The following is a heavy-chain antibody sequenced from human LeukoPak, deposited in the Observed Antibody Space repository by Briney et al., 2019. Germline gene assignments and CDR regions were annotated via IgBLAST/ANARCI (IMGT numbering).Heavy chain of an antibody. CDR3: AKDQGLYND. D-gene: IGHD1-14*01. V-gene: IGHV3-23*01. CDR2: ISGSGGST. J-gene: IGHJ4*02. CDR1: GFTFSRYG. Sequence: PGGTLRLSCAASGFTFSRYGMSWVRQAPGRGLEWVSAISGSGGSTYYADSVKGRFTISRDNSKNTLYLQMNSLRAEDTAVYYCAKDQGLYNDWGQGTLVTVSS.